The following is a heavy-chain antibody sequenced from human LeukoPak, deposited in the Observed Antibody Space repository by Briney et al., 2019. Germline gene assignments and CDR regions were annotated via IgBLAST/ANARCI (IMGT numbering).Heavy chain of an antibody. V-gene: IGHV4-34*01. D-gene: IGHD3-16*01. CDR3: ARGLGY. J-gene: IGHJ4*02. CDR2: INHSGST. Sequence: SETLSLTCAVYGGSFSGYYWSWIRQPPGKGLEWIGEINHSGSTNYNPSLKSRVTISVDTSKNQFSLKLSSVTAADTAVYYCARGLGYWGQGTLVTVSS. CDR1: GGSFSGYY.